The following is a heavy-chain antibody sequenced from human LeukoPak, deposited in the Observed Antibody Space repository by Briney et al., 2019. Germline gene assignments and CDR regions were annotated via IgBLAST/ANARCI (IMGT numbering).Heavy chain of an antibody. V-gene: IGHV3-7*01. CDR1: GFTFSTYT. J-gene: IGHJ6*04. CDR2: IKQDGSEK. CDR3: VRESDVWSGPGIGRPLDV. D-gene: IGHD3-3*01. Sequence: GGSLRLSCAASGFTFSTYTMHWVRQAPGKGLEWVANIKQDGSEKYYVDSVKGRFTISRDNAKNSLYLQMNSLRAEDTAVYYCVRESDVWSGPGIGRPLDVWGKGTTVTVSS.